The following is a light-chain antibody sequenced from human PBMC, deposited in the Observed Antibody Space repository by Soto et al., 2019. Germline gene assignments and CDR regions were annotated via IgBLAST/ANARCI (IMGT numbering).Light chain of an antibody. Sequence: EIVMTQSPSTLSVSPLERSTLSGGASQSVGAHLAWYQQKRGQTPRLLIYGASTRATGIPARFSGSGSGTEFTLTISSLQSEDFAVYYCQQYNNWPPTFGQGTRWIS. CDR1: QSVGAH. V-gene: IGKV3-15*01. J-gene: IGKJ1*01. CDR2: GAS. CDR3: QQYNNWPPT.